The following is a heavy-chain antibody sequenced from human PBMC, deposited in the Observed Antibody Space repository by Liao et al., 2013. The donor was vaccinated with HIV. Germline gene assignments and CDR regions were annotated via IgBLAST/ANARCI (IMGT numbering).Heavy chain of an antibody. V-gene: IGHV4-39*07. Sequence: QVQLQESGPGLVKPSETLSLTCTVSGGSISSSPYYWGWIRQPPGKGLEWIGRIHTSVRTNYNPSLKSRVTISVDTSKNQFSLKLSSVSAADTAVYYCARDLYYYYYMDVWGKGTTVTVSS. CDR1: GGSISSSPYY. CDR2: IHTSVRT. CDR3: ARDLYYYYYMDV. J-gene: IGHJ6*03.